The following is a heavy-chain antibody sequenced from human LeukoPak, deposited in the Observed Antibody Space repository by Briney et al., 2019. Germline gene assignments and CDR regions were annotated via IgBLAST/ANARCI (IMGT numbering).Heavy chain of an antibody. CDR3: ARDTDCSSTSCYADNWFDP. D-gene: IGHD2-2*01. J-gene: IGHJ5*02. Sequence: GGSLRLSCAASGFTFSNYAMSWVRQAPGKGLEWVSSISSSSSYIYYADSVKGRFTISRDNAKNSLYLQMNSLRAEDTAVYYCARDTDCSSTSCYADNWFDPWGQGTLVTVSS. V-gene: IGHV3-21*01. CDR2: ISSSSSYI. CDR1: GFTFSNYA.